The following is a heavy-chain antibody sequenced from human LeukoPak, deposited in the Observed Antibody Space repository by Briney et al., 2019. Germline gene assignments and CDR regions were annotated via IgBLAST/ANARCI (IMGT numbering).Heavy chain of an antibody. Sequence: GASVKVSCKASGYTFTSYDINWVRQATGQGLEWMGWMNPNSGNTGYAQKFQGRVTMTRNTSISTAYMELSSLRSEDTAVYYCAIRGALPYFDWFSWFDPWGQGTLVTVSS. D-gene: IGHD3-9*01. V-gene: IGHV1-8*01. CDR3: AIRGALPYFDWFSWFDP. J-gene: IGHJ5*02. CDR1: GYTFTSYD. CDR2: MNPNSGNT.